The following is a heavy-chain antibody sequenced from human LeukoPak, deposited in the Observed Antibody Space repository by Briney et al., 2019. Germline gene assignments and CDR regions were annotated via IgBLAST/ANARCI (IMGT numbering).Heavy chain of an antibody. J-gene: IGHJ3*02. CDR1: GYTFTSYG. CDR3: ARFSAHFGVVTVDAFDI. D-gene: IGHD3-3*01. CDR2: MNPNSGNT. V-gene: IGHV1-8*03. Sequence: ASVKVSCKASGYTFTSYGISWVRQATGQGLEWKGWMNPNSGNTGYAQKFQGRVTITRNTSISTAYMELSSLRSEDTAVYYCARFSAHFGVVTVDAFDIWGQGTMVTVSS.